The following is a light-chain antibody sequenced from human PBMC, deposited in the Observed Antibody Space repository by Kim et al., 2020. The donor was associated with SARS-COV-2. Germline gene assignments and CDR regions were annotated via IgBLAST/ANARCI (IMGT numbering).Light chain of an antibody. CDR1: KLGDKY. J-gene: IGLJ2*01. CDR3: QAWDSSTVV. Sequence: VSPGQTASITCSGDKLGDKYACWYQQKPGQSPVLVIYQDSKLPSGIPERFSGSNSGNTATLTISGTQAMDEADYYCQAWDSSTVVFGGGTQLTVL. V-gene: IGLV3-1*01. CDR2: QDS.